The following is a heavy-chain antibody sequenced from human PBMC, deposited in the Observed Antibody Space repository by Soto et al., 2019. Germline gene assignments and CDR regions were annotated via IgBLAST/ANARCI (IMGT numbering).Heavy chain of an antibody. D-gene: IGHD1-1*01. CDR3: ARGDTYYVNWYFDY. V-gene: IGHV1-18*01. Sequence: QVPLVQSGAEVKKPGASVKVSCKTSGFTSTNYYINWVRQAPGQGLEVMGWISAYSGNTNYAQNLQGRVTMTTDTSASTAYLELRSLRSDDTAVYFCARGDTYYVNWYFDYWGQGTLVTVSS. CDR1: GFTSTNYY. J-gene: IGHJ4*02. CDR2: ISAYSGNT.